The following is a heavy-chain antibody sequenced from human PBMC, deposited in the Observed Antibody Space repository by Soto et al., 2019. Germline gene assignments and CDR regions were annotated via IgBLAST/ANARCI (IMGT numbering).Heavy chain of an antibody. Sequence: QVQLQQWGAGLLKPSETLSLTCAVYGGSFSGYYWSWIRQPPGEGLEWIGEINHSGSTNYNPSLKSRVTISVDTSKNQFSLKLSSVTAADTAVYYCARGVYSIAALHFDYWGQGTLVTVSS. CDR2: INHSGST. CDR3: ARGVYSIAALHFDY. D-gene: IGHD6-6*01. CDR1: GGSFSGYY. J-gene: IGHJ4*02. V-gene: IGHV4-34*01.